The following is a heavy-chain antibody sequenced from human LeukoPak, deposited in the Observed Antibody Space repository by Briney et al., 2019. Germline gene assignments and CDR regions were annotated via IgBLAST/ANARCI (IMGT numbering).Heavy chain of an antibody. Sequence: PSETLSLTCTVSGDSIRSSYYSWIRQPPGKGLECIGYMHFSGITNYNPPLKSRVTISVDTSKNQFSLRLGSVTAADTAVYYCARGLATRADFFDYWGQGTLVTVSP. CDR3: ARGLATRADFFDY. CDR2: MHFSGIT. V-gene: IGHV4-59*12. CDR1: GDSIRSSY. J-gene: IGHJ4*02. D-gene: IGHD4-23*01.